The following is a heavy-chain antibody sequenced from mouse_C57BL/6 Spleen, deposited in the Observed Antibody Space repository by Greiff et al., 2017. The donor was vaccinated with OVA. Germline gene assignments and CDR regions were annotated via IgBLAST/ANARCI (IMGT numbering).Heavy chain of an antibody. D-gene: IGHD1-1*01. Sequence: QVHVKQSGPELVKPGASVKISCKASGYTFTDYYINWVKQRPGQGLEWIGWIFPGSGSTYYNEQFKGQATLTVDKSSSTAYMLLSSLTSEDSAFYFCAREITTFVAPDFDYWGQGTTLTVSS. CDR2: IFPGSGST. V-gene: IGHV1-75*01. CDR3: AREITTFVAPDFDY. CDR1: GYTFTDYY. J-gene: IGHJ2*01.